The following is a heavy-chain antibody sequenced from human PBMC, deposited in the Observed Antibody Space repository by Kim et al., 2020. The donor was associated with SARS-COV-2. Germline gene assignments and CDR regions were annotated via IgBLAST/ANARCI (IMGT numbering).Heavy chain of an antibody. V-gene: IGHV3-21*01. D-gene: IGHD2-21*02. Sequence: GGSLRLSCAASGFTFSSYSMNWVRQAPGKGLEWVSSISSSSSYIYYADSVKGRFTISRDNAKNSLYLQMNSLRAEDTAVYYCAREVPDPLAYCGGDCYPDAFDIWGQGTMVTVSS. CDR1: GFTFSSYS. CDR3: AREVPDPLAYCGGDCYPDAFDI. CDR2: ISSSSSYI. J-gene: IGHJ3*02.